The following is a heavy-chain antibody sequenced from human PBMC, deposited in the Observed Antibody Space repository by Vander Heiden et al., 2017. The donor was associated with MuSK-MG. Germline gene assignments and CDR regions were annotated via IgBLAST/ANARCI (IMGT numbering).Heavy chain of an antibody. V-gene: IGHV3-48*03. CDR1: GFTFSSYE. D-gene: IGHD1-1*01. CDR2: ISSSGSTI. Sequence: EVQLVESGGGLVQPGGSLRLSCAASGFTFSSYEMNWVRQAPGKGLEWVSYISSSGSTIYYADSVKGRFTISRDNAKNSLYLQMNSMRAEDTAVYYCARGAYRTGKSELDYWGQGTLVTVSS. CDR3: ARGAYRTGKSELDY. J-gene: IGHJ4*02.